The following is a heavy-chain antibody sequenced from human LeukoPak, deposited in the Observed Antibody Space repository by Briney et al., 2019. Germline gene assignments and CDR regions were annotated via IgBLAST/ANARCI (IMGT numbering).Heavy chain of an antibody. D-gene: IGHD4/OR15-4a*01. CDR3: AGYFGDRGLTT. Sequence: SETLSLTCAVSGGSISIYYWTWIRQPPGKELEWLGYISYSGSANYNPSLKSRVTLSVDTSKNQFSLRVNSVTAADTAVYYCAGYFGDRGLTTWGQGTMVTVSS. CDR2: ISYSGSA. CDR1: GGSISIYY. V-gene: IGHV4-59*01. J-gene: IGHJ3*01.